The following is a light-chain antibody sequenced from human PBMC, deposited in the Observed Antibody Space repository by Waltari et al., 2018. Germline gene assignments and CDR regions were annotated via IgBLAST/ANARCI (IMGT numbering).Light chain of an antibody. Sequence: SYELTQPPSVPVSPGQTARITCSGDALPKKYAYWYQQKSGQAPMLVIYEDSKRPSGIPERFSGSSSGTMATLTISGAQVEDEADYYCYSTDSSGNRVFGGGTKLTVL. CDR2: EDS. CDR1: ALPKKY. CDR3: YSTDSSGNRV. V-gene: IGLV3-10*01. J-gene: IGLJ3*02.